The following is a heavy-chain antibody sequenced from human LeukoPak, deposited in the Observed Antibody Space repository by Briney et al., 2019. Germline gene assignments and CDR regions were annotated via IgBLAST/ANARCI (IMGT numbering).Heavy chain of an antibody. CDR2: INPSGGST. CDR1: GYTFTSYY. V-gene: IGHV1-46*01. J-gene: IGHJ4*02. Sequence: ASVKVSCKASGYTFTSYYMHWVRQAPGQGLEWMGIINPSGGSTSYAQKFQGRVTMTRDTSTSTVYMELSSLRSEDTAVYYCARDYYDSSGYYLEPYYFDYWGQGTLVTVSS. D-gene: IGHD3-22*01. CDR3: ARDYYDSSGYYLEPYYFDY.